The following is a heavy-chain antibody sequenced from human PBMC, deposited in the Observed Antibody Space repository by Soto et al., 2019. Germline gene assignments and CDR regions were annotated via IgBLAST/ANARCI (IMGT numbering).Heavy chain of an antibody. V-gene: IGHV3-23*01. CDR1: GFTFSSYA. CDR2: ISNSGGST. CDR3: AKGNTMVPGVNPSGMDV. D-gene: IGHD3-10*01. J-gene: IGHJ6*02. Sequence: PGGSLRLSCAASGFTFSSYAMAWVRQAPGRGLEWISVISNSGGSTYSADSVKGRFTMSRDNSKNTLYLQMNSLRAEDTAVYYCAKGNTMVPGVNPSGMDVWGQGTTVTVSS.